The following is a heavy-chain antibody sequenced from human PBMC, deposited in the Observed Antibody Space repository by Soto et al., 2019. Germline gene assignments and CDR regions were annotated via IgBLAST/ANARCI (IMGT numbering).Heavy chain of an antibody. CDR3: ARVYYYDRSASAIFGY. V-gene: IGHV3-48*02. J-gene: IGHJ4*02. CDR1: GFTFSSYS. D-gene: IGHD3-22*01. CDR2: IRSDSSDV. Sequence: EVQLVESGGGLVQPGGSLRLSCAASGFTFSSYSMNWVRQAPGKGPEWVSFIRSDSSDVYYGDSVRGRFTISRDDAKNSLYLQMNSLRDEDTAVYYCARVYYYDRSASAIFGYWGQGTLVTVSS.